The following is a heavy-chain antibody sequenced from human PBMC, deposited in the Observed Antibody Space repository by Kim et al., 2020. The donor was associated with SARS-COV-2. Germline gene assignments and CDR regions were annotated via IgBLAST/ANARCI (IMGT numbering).Heavy chain of an antibody. CDR3: AKAGTIVAAGLRNWFDP. V-gene: IGHV3-23*01. J-gene: IGHJ5*02. Sequence: GKGRFTLSQDNSKTTLYLQMNSLRAEDTAVYYCAKAGTIVAAGLRNWFDPWGQGTLVTVSS. D-gene: IGHD6-13*01.